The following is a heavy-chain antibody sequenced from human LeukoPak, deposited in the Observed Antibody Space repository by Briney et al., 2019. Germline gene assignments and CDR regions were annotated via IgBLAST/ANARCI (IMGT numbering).Heavy chain of an antibody. CDR1: GFTFSSYN. CDR3: ARLIVAPFYFDY. CDR2: ISSSTNYI. V-gene: IGHV3-21*01. J-gene: IGHJ4*02. D-gene: IGHD5-12*01. Sequence: PGGSLRLSCAASGFTFSSYNMNWVRQAPGKGLEWVSSISSSTNYIYYADSVKGRFTISRDNAKNSLYLQLNSLRAEDTAVYYCARLIVAPFYFDYWGQGTLVTVSS.